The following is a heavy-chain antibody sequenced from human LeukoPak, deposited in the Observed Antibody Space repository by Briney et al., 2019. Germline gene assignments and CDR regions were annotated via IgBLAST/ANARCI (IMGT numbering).Heavy chain of an antibody. CDR1: GYSISTGYY. D-gene: IGHD3-22*01. CDR3: ARALGDSWFDP. Sequence: SETLSLTCTVSGYSISTGYYWGWIRQPPGKGLEWVGSFYHGGSTFYNPSLKSRVTISVDTSKNKFSLKWTSWTPAATAVYYCARALGDSWFDPWGQGTLVTVSS. J-gene: IGHJ5*02. V-gene: IGHV4-38-2*02. CDR2: FYHGGST.